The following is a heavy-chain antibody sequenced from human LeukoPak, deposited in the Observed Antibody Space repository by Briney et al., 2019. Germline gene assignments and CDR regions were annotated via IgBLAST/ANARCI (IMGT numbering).Heavy chain of an antibody. D-gene: IGHD3-22*01. CDR3: AREGNYYDSSGSFDY. J-gene: IGHJ4*02. Sequence: RPSETLSLTCAVYGGSFSGYYWSWIRQPPGKGLEWIGEINHSGSTNYNPSLKSRVTISVDTSKNQFSLELSSVTAADTAVYYCAREGNYYDSSGSFDYWGQGTLVTVSS. CDR2: INHSGST. V-gene: IGHV4-34*01. CDR1: GGSFSGYY.